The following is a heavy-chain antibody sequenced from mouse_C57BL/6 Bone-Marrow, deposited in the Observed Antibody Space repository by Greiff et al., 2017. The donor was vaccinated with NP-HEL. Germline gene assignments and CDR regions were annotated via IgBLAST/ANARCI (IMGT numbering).Heavy chain of an antibody. V-gene: IGHV5-6*01. Sequence: EVQLKESGGDLVKPGGSLKLSCAASGFTFSSYGMSWVRQTPDKRLEWVATISSGGSYTYYPDSVKGRFTISRDNAKNTLYLQMSSLKSEDTAMYYCARPQLFAYWGQGTLVTVSA. D-gene: IGHD4-1*02. CDR3: ARPQLFAY. CDR1: GFTFSSYG. J-gene: IGHJ3*01. CDR2: ISSGGSYT.